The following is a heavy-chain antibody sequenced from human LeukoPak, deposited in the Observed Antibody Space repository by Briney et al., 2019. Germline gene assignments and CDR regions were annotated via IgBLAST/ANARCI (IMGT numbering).Heavy chain of an antibody. J-gene: IGHJ4*02. CDR1: GFTFSSYR. D-gene: IGHD1-20*01. CDR2: ISRSGRYI. CDR3: ARDNWIEAHYFDY. Sequence: PGGSLRLSCAASGFTFSSYRMNGVRQAAGKGLEGVTAISRSGRYIYYADSVKGRFTISRDSAKNSLYLQMNSLRAEDTAVYYCARDNWIEAHYFDYWGQGTLVTVSS. V-gene: IGHV3-21*01.